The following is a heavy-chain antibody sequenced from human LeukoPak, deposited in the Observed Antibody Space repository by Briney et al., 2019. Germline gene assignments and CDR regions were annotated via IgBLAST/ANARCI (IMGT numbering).Heavy chain of an antibody. J-gene: IGHJ4*02. Sequence: GGSLRLSCAASGFTFSSYAMHWVRQAPGKGLEWVAVISYDGSNKYYADSVKGRFTISRDNSKNTLYLQMNSLRAEDTAVYYCARGYYYDSSGYAIDYWGQGTLVTVSS. V-gene: IGHV3-30-3*01. CDR3: ARGYYYDSSGYAIDY. D-gene: IGHD3-22*01. CDR1: GFTFSSYA. CDR2: ISYDGSNK.